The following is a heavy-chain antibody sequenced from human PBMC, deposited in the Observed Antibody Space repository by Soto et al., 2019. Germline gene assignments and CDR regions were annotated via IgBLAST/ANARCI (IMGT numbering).Heavy chain of an antibody. CDR2: MDYRRDT. D-gene: IGHD3-9*01. J-gene: IGHJ4*02. Sequence: SETLSLTCSGSGDSISNSGNDGCWIRRPPGRGRGGIGTMDYRRDTSYNPTLTSRVTISADAAKTQSSLRLRSVSLADTAVYYCARRPLLHASETSRFDIWGQGALVTVSS. CDR1: GDSISNSGND. CDR3: ARRPLLHASETSRFDI. V-gene: IGHV4-39*01.